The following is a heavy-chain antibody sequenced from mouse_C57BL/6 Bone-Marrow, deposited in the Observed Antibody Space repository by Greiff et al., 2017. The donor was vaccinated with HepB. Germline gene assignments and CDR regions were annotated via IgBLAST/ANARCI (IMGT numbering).Heavy chain of an antibody. V-gene: IGHV5-4*01. J-gene: IGHJ3*01. D-gene: IGHD2-5*01. Sequence: EVKLVESGGGLVKPGGSLKLSCAASGFTFSSYAMSWVRQTPEKRLEWVATISDGGSYTYYPDNVKGRFPISRDNAKNNLYLQMSHLKSEDTAMYYCAREDYSNLAWFAYWGQGTLVTVSA. CDR1: GFTFSSYA. CDR2: ISDGGSYT. CDR3: AREDYSNLAWFAY.